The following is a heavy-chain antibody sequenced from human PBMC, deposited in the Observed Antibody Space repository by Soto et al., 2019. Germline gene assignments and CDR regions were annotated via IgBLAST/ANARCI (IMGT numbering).Heavy chain of an antibody. J-gene: IGHJ5*02. V-gene: IGHV2-70*01. CDR1: GFSLSTSGKW. D-gene: IGHD6-19*01. Sequence: SGPTLVNPAQTLTLTYYFSGFSLSTSGKWVSWIRQPPGKALEWLALVDLDDDKYYSTSLNTRLTYSEYTSKKQVVLTITNMDPVDTATYYCARVLVRSSIGWSWFEPWGQGPRVTVSS. CDR2: VDLDDDK. CDR3: ARVLVRSSIGWSWFEP.